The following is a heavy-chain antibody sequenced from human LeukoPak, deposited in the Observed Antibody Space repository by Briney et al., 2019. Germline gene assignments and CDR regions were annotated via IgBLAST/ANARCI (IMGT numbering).Heavy chain of an antibody. V-gene: IGHV3-23*01. J-gene: IGHJ4*02. CDR1: GFTFSTYA. CDR3: ANVAATKFYYFDY. D-gene: IGHD1-26*01. Sequence: GGSLRLSCAASGFTFSTYAMSWVRQAPGKGLEWVSSITGSGSSTYYADSVKGRFTISRDNSKNTLFLQMNSLRAEDTAVYYCANVAATKFYYFDYWGQGTLVTVSS. CDR2: ITGSGSST.